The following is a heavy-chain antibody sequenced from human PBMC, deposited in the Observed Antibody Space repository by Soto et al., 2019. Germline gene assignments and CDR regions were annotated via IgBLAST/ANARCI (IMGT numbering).Heavy chain of an antibody. CDR2: ISSYNGNT. V-gene: IGHV1-18*04. Sequence: ASAQVSRQTSGYTVTSYGISWVRKAKGQWLEWMGWISSYNGNTNYAQKVQGRVTLTTDSSTSTTYMELRSLRSDDTAVYYCARGPRYCSTTTCFSGVTWFDPWGRGTLVTVSA. CDR3: ARGPRYCSTTTCFSGVTWFDP. J-gene: IGHJ5*02. D-gene: IGHD2-2*01. CDR1: GYTVTSYG.